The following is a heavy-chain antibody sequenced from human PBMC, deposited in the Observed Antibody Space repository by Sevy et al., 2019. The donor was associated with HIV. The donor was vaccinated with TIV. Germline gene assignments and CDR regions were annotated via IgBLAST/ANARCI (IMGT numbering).Heavy chain of an antibody. CDR3: AKGDRTFYGLDV. Sequence: GGSLRLSCAASGFIFSTYTMTWVRQAPGKGLEWVSGISGSGGSTYYADSLKGRFTIFRDNSKSTVHLQMNSLRAEDTAVYYCAKGDRTFYGLDVLGQGTTVTVSS. V-gene: IGHV3-23*01. J-gene: IGHJ6*02. D-gene: IGHD2-15*01. CDR2: ISGSGGST. CDR1: GFIFSTYT.